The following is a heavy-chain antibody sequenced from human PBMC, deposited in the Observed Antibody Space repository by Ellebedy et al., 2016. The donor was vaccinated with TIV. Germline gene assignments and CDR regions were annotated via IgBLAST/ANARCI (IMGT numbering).Heavy chain of an antibody. V-gene: IGHV1-18*04. J-gene: IGHJ4*02. Sequence: AASVKVSCKASGYTFTNYGISWVRQAPGQALEGMGWISTYNGKTNYAQKVQGRVTMTTDTSTSTAYMELRGLRSDDTAVYYCARDALIAAAGTSVYWGQGTLVTVSS. CDR2: ISTYNGKT. D-gene: IGHD6-13*01. CDR3: ARDALIAAAGTSVY. CDR1: GYTFTNYG.